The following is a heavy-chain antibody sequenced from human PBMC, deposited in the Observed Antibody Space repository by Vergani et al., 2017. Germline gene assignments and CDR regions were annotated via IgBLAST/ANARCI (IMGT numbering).Heavy chain of an antibody. Sequence: QVQLVQSGAEVKKPGSSVKVSCKASGGTFSSYAISWVRQAPGQGLEWMGGIIPIFGTANYAQKFQGRVTITADESTSTAYMDLSSLRSEDTAVYYCARAADYYDSSGAQFDYWGQGTLVTVSS. CDR3: ARAADYYDSSGAQFDY. D-gene: IGHD3-22*01. CDR2: IIPIFGTA. J-gene: IGHJ4*02. CDR1: GGTFSSYA. V-gene: IGHV1-69*01.